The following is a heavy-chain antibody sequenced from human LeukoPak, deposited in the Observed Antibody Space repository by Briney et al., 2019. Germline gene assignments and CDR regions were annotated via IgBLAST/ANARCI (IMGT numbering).Heavy chain of an antibody. CDR3: AIRHLAGSGWDV. CDR1: GYTLTELS. V-gene: IGHV1-24*01. J-gene: IGHJ6*04. D-gene: IGHD3-10*01. CDR2: FDPEDGET. Sequence: GASVKVSCKVSGYTLTELSMHWVRQAPGKGLEWMGGFDPEDGETIYAQKFQGRVTMTEDTSTDTAYMELSSLRSEDTAVYYCAIRHLAGSGWDVWGKGATVTVSS.